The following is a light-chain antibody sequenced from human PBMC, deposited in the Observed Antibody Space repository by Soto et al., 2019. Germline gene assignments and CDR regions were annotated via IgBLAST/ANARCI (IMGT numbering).Light chain of an antibody. CDR1: QSLSSSY. V-gene: IGKV3-20*01. CDR2: GAS. Sequence: EIVLTQSPGTLSLSPGERATLSCRAIQSLSSSYLAWYQQKPGQAPRLLIYGASSRATGTPDRFSGSGSGTDFTLTISRLEPEDIAVYYCQQYGRSPPWTFGQGTKVDIK. CDR3: QQYGRSPPWT. J-gene: IGKJ1*01.